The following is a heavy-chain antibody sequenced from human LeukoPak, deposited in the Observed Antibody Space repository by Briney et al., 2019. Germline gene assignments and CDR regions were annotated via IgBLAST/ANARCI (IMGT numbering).Heavy chain of an antibody. Sequence: GGSLRLSCAASGFTFSSYWMSWVRQAPGKGLEWVANIKQDGSEKYYVDSVKGRFTISRDNAKNSLYLQMNSLRAEDTAVYYCARGGAYYGSGSYYPDYWGQGTLVTVSS. J-gene: IGHJ4*02. V-gene: IGHV3-7*01. CDR1: GFTFSSYW. D-gene: IGHD3-10*01. CDR2: IKQDGSEK. CDR3: ARGGAYYGSGSYYPDY.